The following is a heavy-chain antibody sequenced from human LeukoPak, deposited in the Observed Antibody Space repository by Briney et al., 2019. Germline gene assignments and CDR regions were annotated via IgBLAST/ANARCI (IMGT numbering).Heavy chain of an antibody. CDR2: INPTSFGT. CDR1: GYTFTGYY. D-gene: IGHD6-19*01. CDR3: ARFRGSGWYSFDL. Sequence: ASVKVSCKASGYTFTGYYIHWVRQAPGQGLEWMGWINPTSFGTKYEQKFQGGVTMTRDTSISTDYMELSDLRSDDTAVYYCARFRGSGWYSFDLWGQGTLVTVSS. V-gene: IGHV1-2*02. J-gene: IGHJ5*02.